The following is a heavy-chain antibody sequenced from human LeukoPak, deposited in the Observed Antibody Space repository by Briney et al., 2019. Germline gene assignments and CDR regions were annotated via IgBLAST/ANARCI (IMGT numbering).Heavy chain of an antibody. D-gene: IGHD2-21*02. CDR1: GFTFSSYE. CDR2: ISRSGSTI. Sequence: GGSLRLSCAASGFTFSSYEMNWVRQAPGKGLEWVSYISRSGSTIHYADSVKGRFTISRDNSKNTLYLQMSSLRVEDTSVYFCARDRCGGADCANWFDPWGQGTLVIVSS. CDR3: ARDRCGGADCANWFDP. J-gene: IGHJ5*02. V-gene: IGHV3-48*03.